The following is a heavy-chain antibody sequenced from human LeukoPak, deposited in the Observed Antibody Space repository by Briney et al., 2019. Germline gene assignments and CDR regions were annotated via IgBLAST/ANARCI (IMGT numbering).Heavy chain of an antibody. J-gene: IGHJ6*03. V-gene: IGHV6-1*01. CDR1: GDSVSSNSAA. CDR2: TYDRSKWYN. CDR3: ARGGYCSSTSCYARRAYYYCVDV. D-gene: IGHD2-2*03. Sequence: SQTLSLTCAISGDSVSSNSAAWDWIRQSPSRGLEWLGRTYDRSKWYNDYAVSVKSRITINPDTSKNQFSLQLNSVTPEDTAVYYCARGGYCSSTSCYARRAYYYCVDVWGKGTTVTVSS.